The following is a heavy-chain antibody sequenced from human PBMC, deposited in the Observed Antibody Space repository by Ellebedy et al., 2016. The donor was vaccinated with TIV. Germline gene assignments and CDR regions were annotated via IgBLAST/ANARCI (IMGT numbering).Heavy chain of an antibody. V-gene: IGHV5-51*01. J-gene: IGHJ5*02. CDR2: IYPGDSDT. D-gene: IGHD2-21*01. CDR3: ARQGAYCGGDCYFSWSSWFDP. Sequence: GGSLRLSXKGSGYSFTSYWIGWVRQMPGKGLEWMGIIYPGDSDTRYSPSFQGQVTISADKSISTAYLQWSSLKALDTAMYYCARQGAYCGGDCYFSWSSWFDPWGQGTLVTVSS. CDR1: GYSFTSYW.